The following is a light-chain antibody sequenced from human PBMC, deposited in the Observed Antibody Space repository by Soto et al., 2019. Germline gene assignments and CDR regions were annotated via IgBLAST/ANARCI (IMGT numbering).Light chain of an antibody. CDR3: QQYGSSPRT. J-gene: IGKJ1*01. CDR1: QSVSSY. Sequence: EIVFTQSPATLSLSPGERATLSCRASQSVSSYLAWYQQKPGQAPRLLIYGASSRATGIPDRFSGSGSGTEFTLTISRLEPEDFAVYYCQQYGSSPRTFGQGTQVDIK. CDR2: GAS. V-gene: IGKV3-20*01.